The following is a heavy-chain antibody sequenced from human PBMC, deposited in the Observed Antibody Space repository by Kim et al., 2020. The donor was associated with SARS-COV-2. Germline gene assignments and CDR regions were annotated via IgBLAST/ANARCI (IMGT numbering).Heavy chain of an antibody. V-gene: IGHV4-4*07. Sequence: SETLSLTCTVSGDSLSSDYWSWNRQPAGKGLEWIGRIYTSGRTNYNLSLQSRATMSVDMSKNQFSLKLSSVTAADTAVYYCASALGHWGQGTLVTVSS. CDR3: ASALGH. CDR2: IYTSGRT. J-gene: IGHJ4*02. CDR1: GDSLSSDY. D-gene: IGHD3-16*02.